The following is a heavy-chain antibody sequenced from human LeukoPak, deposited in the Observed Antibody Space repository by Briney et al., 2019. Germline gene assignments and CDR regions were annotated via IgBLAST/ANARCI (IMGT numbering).Heavy chain of an antibody. D-gene: IGHD3-10*01. V-gene: IGHV1-69*05. J-gene: IGHJ4*02. Sequence: GASVKVSCKASGGTFSSYAISWVRQAPGQGLEWMGGIIPIFGTANYAQKFQGRVTITRNTSISTAYMELSSLRSEDTAVYYCARGPRIGSGVDYWGQGTLVTVSS. CDR1: GGTFSSYA. CDR3: ARGPRIGSGVDY. CDR2: IIPIFGTA.